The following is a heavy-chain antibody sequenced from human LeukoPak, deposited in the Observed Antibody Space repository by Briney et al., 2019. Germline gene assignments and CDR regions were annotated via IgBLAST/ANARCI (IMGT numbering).Heavy chain of an antibody. Sequence: GGSLRLSCAASGFTFSSYSMNWVRQAPGKGLEWVSSISSSSSYIYYADSVKGRFTISRDNAKNSLYLQMNSLRAEDTAVYYCASPFIVGARVVNDYWGQGTLVTVSS. CDR3: ASPFIVGARVVNDY. J-gene: IGHJ4*02. CDR2: ISSSSSYI. CDR1: GFTFSSYS. V-gene: IGHV3-21*01. D-gene: IGHD1-26*01.